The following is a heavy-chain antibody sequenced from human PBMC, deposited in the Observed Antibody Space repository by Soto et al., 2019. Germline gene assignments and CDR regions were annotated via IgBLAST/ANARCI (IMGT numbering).Heavy chain of an antibody. J-gene: IGHJ4*02. CDR1: GFTFSIYP. Sequence: EVKVLESGGGLVQPGGSLRLSCATSGFTFSIYPMNWVRQAPGKGLEWVSGISAGGDSTYYAASVKGRFTIFRDNSKNSVYLQMNSLRVEDTAVYYCARRVWGQGTLVTVSS. CDR2: ISAGGDST. CDR3: ARRV. V-gene: IGHV3-23*01.